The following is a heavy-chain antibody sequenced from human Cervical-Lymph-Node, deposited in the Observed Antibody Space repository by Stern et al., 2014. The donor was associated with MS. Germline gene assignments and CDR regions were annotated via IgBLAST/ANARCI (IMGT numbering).Heavy chain of an antibody. V-gene: IGHV1-69*06. CDR3: AHGFSSSSRTDF. J-gene: IGHJ4*02. Sequence: VQLEESGAEVKKPGSSVRVSCTASGGNFLSHAIIWVRQAPGQGLDWMGGIAPVFGSPNYAQKFQPRVTITADTSTRTAYMELRSLTSDDTAVYYCAHGFSSSSRTDFWGQGTLVTVSS. D-gene: IGHD6-6*01. CDR1: GGNFLSHA. CDR2: IAPVFGSP.